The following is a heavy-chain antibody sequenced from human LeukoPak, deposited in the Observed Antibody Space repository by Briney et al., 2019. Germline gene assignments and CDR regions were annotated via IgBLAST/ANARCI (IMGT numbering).Heavy chain of an antibody. CDR2: ISDHNGNI. J-gene: IGHJ4*02. CDR3: ASDLMFFCTNGVCPADH. Sequence: ASVKVSCKASGYTFTSYGISWVRQAPGQGLEWMGWISDHNGNIKYAQKFQDRVTMTTDTSTSTVYMELRSLRSDDTAVYFCASDLMFFCTNGVCPADHWGQGTLLIVSS. D-gene: IGHD2-8*01. CDR1: GYTFTSYG. V-gene: IGHV1-18*01.